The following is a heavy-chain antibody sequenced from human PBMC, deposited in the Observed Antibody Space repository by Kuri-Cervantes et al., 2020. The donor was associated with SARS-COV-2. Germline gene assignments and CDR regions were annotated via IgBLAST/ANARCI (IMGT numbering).Heavy chain of an antibody. CDR1: GFTFSDYY. V-gene: IGHV3-11*05. D-gene: IGHD3-22*01. J-gene: IGHJ4*02. CDR3: AKDLYESGGYTWAY. CDR2: ISSSSSYT. Sequence: LSLTCAASGFTFSDYYMSWIRQAPGKGLEWVSYISSSSSYTNYADSVKGRFTISRDNAKNSLYLQMNSLRGDDTAVYYCAKDLYESGGYTWAYWGQGTRVTVSS.